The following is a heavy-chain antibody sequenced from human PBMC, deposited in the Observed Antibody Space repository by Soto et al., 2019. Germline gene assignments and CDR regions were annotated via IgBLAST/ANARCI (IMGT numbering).Heavy chain of an antibody. CDR2: IVVGSGNT. Sequence: ASVKVSCKASGFTFTSSAVQWVRQARGQRLEWIGWIVVGSGNTNYAQKFQERVTITRDMSTSTAYMELSSLRSEDTAVYYCAAASPNIREVAGTYPYYYYGMEVWGQGTTVTVSS. CDR1: GFTFTSSA. D-gene: IGHD6-19*01. CDR3: AAASPNIREVAGTYPYYYYGMEV. V-gene: IGHV1-58*01. J-gene: IGHJ6*02.